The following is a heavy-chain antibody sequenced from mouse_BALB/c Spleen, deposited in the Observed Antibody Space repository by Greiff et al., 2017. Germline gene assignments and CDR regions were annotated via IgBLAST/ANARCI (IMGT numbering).Heavy chain of an antibody. V-gene: IGHV5-6-4*01. Sequence: EVHLVESGGGLVKPGGSLKLSCAASGFTFSSYTMSWVRQTPEKRLEWVATISSGGSYTYYPDSVKGRFTISRDNAKNTLYLQMSSLKSEDTAMYYCTREGWDYWGQGTSVTVSS. J-gene: IGHJ4*01. CDR3: TREGWDY. CDR1: GFTFSSYT. CDR2: ISSGGSYT.